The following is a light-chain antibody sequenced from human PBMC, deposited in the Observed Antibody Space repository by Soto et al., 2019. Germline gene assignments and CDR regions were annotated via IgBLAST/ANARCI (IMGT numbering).Light chain of an antibody. J-gene: IGLJ1*01. CDR1: SSDVGDNP. CDR3: SAYAGSNDFV. Sequence: QSVLTQPPSASGSPGQSVTISCTGTSSDVGDNPVSWYQQHLGKAPKLIIYEVSLRPSGVPDRFSGSKSGNTASLTVSGLQTEDEAYYYCSAYAGSNDFVFGSGTKVTVL. CDR2: EVS. V-gene: IGLV2-8*01.